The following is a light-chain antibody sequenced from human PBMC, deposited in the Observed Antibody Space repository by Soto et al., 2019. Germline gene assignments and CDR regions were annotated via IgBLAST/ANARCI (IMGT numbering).Light chain of an antibody. Sequence: EIVMTQSPATLSVSPGERATLSCRASQGVSSNLAWYQQKPGQAPRLLIYGASTRATGIPARFSGSGSGTEFTLTISSLQSEDFAVYYCQQYNNLHTFGQGTKLESK. CDR1: QGVSSN. CDR3: QQYNNLHT. V-gene: IGKV3-15*01. CDR2: GAS. J-gene: IGKJ2*01.